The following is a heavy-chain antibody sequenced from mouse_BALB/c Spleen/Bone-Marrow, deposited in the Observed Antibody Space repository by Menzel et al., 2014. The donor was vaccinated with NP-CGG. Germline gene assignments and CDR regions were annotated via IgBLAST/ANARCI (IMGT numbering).Heavy chain of an antibody. CDR2: LNPNIGGT. CDR3: ARGRFAY. Sequence: VQLQQSGPELVKPGASVKISCQPSGYTFTEYTIHWVKQSHGKSLEWIGNLNPNIGGTTYNQKFKGKATLTVDMSSSTAYMDRRSLTPEDSAVYYCARGRFAYWGQGTLVTVSA. V-gene: IGHV1-18*01. CDR1: GYTFTEYT. J-gene: IGHJ3*01.